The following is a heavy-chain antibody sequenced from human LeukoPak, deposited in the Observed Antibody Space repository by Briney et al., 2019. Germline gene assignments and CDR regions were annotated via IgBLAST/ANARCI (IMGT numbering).Heavy chain of an antibody. CDR2: IYTSGST. J-gene: IGHJ6*03. CDR1: GGSISSGSYY. V-gene: IGHV4-61*02. D-gene: IGHD6-13*01. Sequence: SETLSLTCTVSGGSISSGSYYWSWIRQPAGKGLEWIGRIYTSGSTNYNPSLKSRVTISVDTSKNQFSLKLSSVTAADTAVYYCARVVGLTGYSSSWYSGYYYYMDVWGKGTTVTVSS. CDR3: ARVVGLTGYSSSWYSGYYYYMDV.